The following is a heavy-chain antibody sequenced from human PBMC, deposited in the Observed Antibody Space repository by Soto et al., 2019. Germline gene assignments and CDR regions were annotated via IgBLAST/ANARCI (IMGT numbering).Heavy chain of an antibody. Sequence: VQLVESGGGVVQPGRSLRLSCAASGFTYSDYAMHWVGQAPGKGLEWVAVVSHDGRNTHYADSVKGRFTISRDSSKNTVSLEMTSLRAEDTAVYYCAKVGRQWLVTSDFNYWGQGALVTVSS. CDR1: GFTYSDYA. V-gene: IGHV3-30*18. D-gene: IGHD6-19*01. CDR3: AKVGRQWLVTSDFNY. CDR2: VSHDGRNT. J-gene: IGHJ4*02.